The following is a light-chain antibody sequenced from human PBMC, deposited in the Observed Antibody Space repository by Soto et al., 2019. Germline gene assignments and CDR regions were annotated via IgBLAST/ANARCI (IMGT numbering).Light chain of an antibody. CDR3: QQFDGSRPAFT. Sequence: ESLLTQSPGTLSLSPGERATLSCRASQTVNSRHLNWYQHKPGQAPRLLIYGASIRAAGIPDRFSGSRSGAAFSLTSTRLEPEDSAVYYCQQFDGSRPAFTFGQGTKLEL. CDR1: QTVNSRH. V-gene: IGKV3-20*01. CDR2: GAS. J-gene: IGKJ2*01.